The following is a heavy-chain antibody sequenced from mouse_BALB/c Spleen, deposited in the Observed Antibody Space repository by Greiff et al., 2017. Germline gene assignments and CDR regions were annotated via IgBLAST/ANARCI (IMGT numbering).Heavy chain of an antibody. Sequence: EVQLQQSGPELVKPGASVKMSCKASGYTFTSYVMHWVKQKPGQGLEWIGYINPYNDGTKYNEKFKGKATLTSDKSSSTAYMELSSLTSEDSAVYYCARLGGGYYGSSYGFAYWGQGTLVTVSA. CDR2: INPYNDGT. D-gene: IGHD1-1*01. J-gene: IGHJ3*01. CDR1: GYTFTSYV. CDR3: ARLGGGYYGSSYGFAY. V-gene: IGHV1-14*01.